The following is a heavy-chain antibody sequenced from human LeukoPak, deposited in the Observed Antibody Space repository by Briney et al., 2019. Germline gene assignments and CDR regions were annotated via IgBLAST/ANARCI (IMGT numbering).Heavy chain of an antibody. V-gene: IGHV4-38-2*02. J-gene: IGHJ3*02. CDR3: ARELDYYDSSGYRAFDI. D-gene: IGHD3-22*01. CDR1: GYSISSGYY. Sequence: PSETLSLTCTVSGYSISSGYYWGWIRQPPGKGLEWIGSIYHSGSTYYNPSLKSRVTISVDTSKNQFSLKLSSVTAADTAVCYCARELDYYDSSGYRAFDIWGQGTMVTVSS. CDR2: IYHSGST.